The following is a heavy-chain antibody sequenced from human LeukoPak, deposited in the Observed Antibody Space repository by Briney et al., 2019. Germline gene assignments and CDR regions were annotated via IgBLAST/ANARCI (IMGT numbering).Heavy chain of an antibody. Sequence: GGSLRLSCAASGFTFSSYAMSWVRQAPGKGLEWVSAISGSGGSTYYADSVKGRFTISRDNSKNTLYLQMNSLRAEDTAVYYCATQKSLLWFGELLDYFDYWGREPWSPSPQ. CDR2: ISGSGGST. J-gene: IGHJ4*02. V-gene: IGHV3-23*01. D-gene: IGHD3-10*01. CDR3: ATQKSLLWFGELLDYFDY. CDR1: GFTFSSYA.